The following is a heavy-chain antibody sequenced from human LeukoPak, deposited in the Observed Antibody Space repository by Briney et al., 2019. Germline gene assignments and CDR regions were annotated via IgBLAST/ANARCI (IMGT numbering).Heavy chain of an antibody. CDR1: GYTFTGYY. V-gene: IGHV1-2*02. CDR3: ARARVYYYDSSGYPWFDP. D-gene: IGHD3-22*01. J-gene: IGHJ5*02. CDR2: INPNSGGT. Sequence: GASVKVSCKASGYTFTGYYMHWVRQAPGQGLEWMGWINPNSGGTNYAQKFQGRVTMTRDTSISTAYMELSRLRSDDTAVYYCARARVYYYDSSGYPWFDPWGQGTLVTVSS.